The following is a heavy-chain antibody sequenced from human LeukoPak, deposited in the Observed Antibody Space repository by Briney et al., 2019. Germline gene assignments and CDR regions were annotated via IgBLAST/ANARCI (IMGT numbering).Heavy chain of an antibody. D-gene: IGHD3-3*01. Sequence: GGSLRLSCAASGFTFSSYAMSWVRQAPGKGLEWVPGISGSADRTYYADSVKGRFTISRDNFKNTLYLQMNSLRAEDTAVYYRAKVGFWSGYYTEYYYYMDVWGKGTTVTVSS. V-gene: IGHV3-23*01. J-gene: IGHJ6*03. CDR1: GFTFSSYA. CDR3: AKVGFWSGYYTEYYYYMDV. CDR2: ISGSADRT.